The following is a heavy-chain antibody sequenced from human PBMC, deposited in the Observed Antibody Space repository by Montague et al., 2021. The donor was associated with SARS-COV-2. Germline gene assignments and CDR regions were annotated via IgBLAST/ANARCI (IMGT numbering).Heavy chain of an antibody. Sequence: PALVKPTQTLTLTCTFSGFSLSTSGMCVSWIRQPPGKALEWLARIDWDDDKYYITSLKTRLTISKDTSKNHVVLTMTNMDPVDTATYYCARLYYDILIGYYKEFDYWGQGTLVTVSS. CDR1: GFSLSTSGMC. J-gene: IGHJ4*02. V-gene: IGHV2-70*11. CDR2: IDWDDDK. CDR3: ARLYYDILIGYYKEFDY. D-gene: IGHD3-9*01.